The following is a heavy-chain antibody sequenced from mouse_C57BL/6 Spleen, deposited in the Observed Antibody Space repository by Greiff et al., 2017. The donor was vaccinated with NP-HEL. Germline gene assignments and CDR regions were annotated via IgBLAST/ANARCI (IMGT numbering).Heavy chain of an antibody. Sequence: VHVKQSGPELVKPGASVKISCKASGYSFTDYNMNWVKQSNGKSLEWIGVINPNYGTTSYNQKFKGKATLTVDQSSSTAYMQLNSLTSEDSAVYYCARISYPHWYFDVWGTGTTVTVSS. J-gene: IGHJ1*03. V-gene: IGHV1-39*01. CDR3: ARISYPHWYFDV. CDR2: INPNYGTT. D-gene: IGHD6-2*01. CDR1: GYSFTDYN.